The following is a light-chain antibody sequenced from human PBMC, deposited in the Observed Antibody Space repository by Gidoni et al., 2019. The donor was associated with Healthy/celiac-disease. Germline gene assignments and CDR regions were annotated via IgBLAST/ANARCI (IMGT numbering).Light chain of an antibody. CDR1: QSVSSSY. V-gene: IGKV3-20*01. J-gene: IGKJ4*01. CDR2: GAS. Sequence: IVLTQSPGTLSLSPGESATLSCRASQSVSSSYLAWYQQKPGQAPRLLIYGASSRATGIPDRFSCSGSGTDFTLTISRLEPEDFAVYYCQQYGSSPLTFGGGTKVEIK. CDR3: QQYGSSPLT.